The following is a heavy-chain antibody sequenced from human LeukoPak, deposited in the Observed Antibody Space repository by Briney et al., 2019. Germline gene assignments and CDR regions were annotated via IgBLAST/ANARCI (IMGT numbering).Heavy chain of an antibody. Sequence: GGSLRLSCAVSGFTFSSYAMSWVRQAPGKGLEWVSSVTGSGSSTYYADSVKGRFTISRDNSKNTLYLQMNSLRADDTSVYYCAGGYYFDYWGQGTLVTVSS. J-gene: IGHJ4*02. V-gene: IGHV3-23*01. CDR2: VTGSGSST. CDR1: GFTFSSYA. CDR3: AGGYYFDY.